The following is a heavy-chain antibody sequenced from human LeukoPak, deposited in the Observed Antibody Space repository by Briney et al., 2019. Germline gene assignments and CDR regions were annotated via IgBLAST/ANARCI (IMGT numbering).Heavy chain of an antibody. D-gene: IGHD3-22*01. CDR2: MNPNSGNT. CDR3: ARATHYYDSSGYTNKMFDY. J-gene: IGHJ4*02. Sequence: ASVKVSCKASGYTFTSYDINWVRQATGQGLEWMGWMNPNSGNTGYAQKFQDRVTMTRNTSINTAYMELSSLRSEDTAVYYCARATHYYDSSGYTNKMFDYWGQGTLVTVSS. V-gene: IGHV1-8*01. CDR1: GYTFTSYD.